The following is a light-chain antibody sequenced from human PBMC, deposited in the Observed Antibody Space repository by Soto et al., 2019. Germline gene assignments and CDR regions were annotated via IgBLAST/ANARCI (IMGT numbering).Light chain of an antibody. CDR2: GAS. V-gene: IGKV3-20*01. CDR1: QSVSSCY. Sequence: IVMTQSPATLSVSPVERATLSCRASQSVSSCYLAWYQQKPGQSPRFLMYGASSRATGVPDRFSGSGSGTDFTLTITRLEPEDFAVYYCHQYGTSPLTFGGGTKVDIK. J-gene: IGKJ4*01. CDR3: HQYGTSPLT.